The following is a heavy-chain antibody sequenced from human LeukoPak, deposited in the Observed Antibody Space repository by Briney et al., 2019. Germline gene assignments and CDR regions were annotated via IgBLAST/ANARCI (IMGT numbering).Heavy chain of an antibody. Sequence: ASVKVSCKASGYTSTSYGISWVRQAPGQGLEWMGWISAYNGNTNYAQKLQGRVTMTTDTSTSTAYMELRSLRSDDTAVYYCARDLENRITMVRGVLDYWGQGTLVTVSS. CDR3: ARDLENRITMVRGVLDY. J-gene: IGHJ4*02. D-gene: IGHD3-10*01. CDR1: GYTSTSYG. CDR2: ISAYNGNT. V-gene: IGHV1-18*01.